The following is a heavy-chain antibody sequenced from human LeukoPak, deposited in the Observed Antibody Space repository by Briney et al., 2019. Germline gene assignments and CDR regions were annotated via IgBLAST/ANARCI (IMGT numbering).Heavy chain of an antibody. CDR2: ISYDGSNK. D-gene: IGHD6-13*01. Sequence: GGSLRLSCAASGFTFSNYGIHWVRQAPGKGLEWVAVISYDGSNKYCADSVKGRFTISRDNSKNTLYLQMNSLRAEDTAVYYCAKDRFEYSSRYYFFDYWGQGTLVTVSS. CDR1: GFTFSNYG. J-gene: IGHJ4*02. V-gene: IGHV3-30*18. CDR3: AKDRFEYSSRYYFFDY.